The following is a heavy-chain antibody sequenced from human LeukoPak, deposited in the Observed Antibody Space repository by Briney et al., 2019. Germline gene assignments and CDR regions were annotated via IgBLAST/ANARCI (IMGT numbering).Heavy chain of an antibody. CDR1: GFTFGDYA. J-gene: IGHJ4*02. V-gene: IGHV3-49*03. CDR2: IRSKAYGGTT. D-gene: IGHD3-10*01. CDR3: TRDWGPLWFGELLSFDY. Sequence: PGRSLRLSCTASGFTFGDYAMSWFRQAPGKGLEWVGFIRSKAYGGTTEYAASAKGRFTISRDDSKSIAYLQMNSLKTEDTAVYYCTRDWGPLWFGELLSFDYWGQGTLVTVSS.